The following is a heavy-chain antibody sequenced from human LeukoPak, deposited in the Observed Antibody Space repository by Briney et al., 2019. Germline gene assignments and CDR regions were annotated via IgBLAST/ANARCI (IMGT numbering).Heavy chain of an antibody. CDR3: VRAPVTNEWRCMDY. V-gene: IGHV3-7*01. D-gene: IGHD2-8*02. J-gene: IGHJ4*02. CDR1: GFTFSNYW. Sequence: GGSLRLSCAASGFTFSNYWMGWVRQAPGKGLEWVANIKQDGNEERYVDPVKGRFTISRDNAKNSLYLQMNSLRAEDTGVYYCVRAPVTNEWRCMDYWGQGTLVTVSS. CDR2: IKQDGNEE.